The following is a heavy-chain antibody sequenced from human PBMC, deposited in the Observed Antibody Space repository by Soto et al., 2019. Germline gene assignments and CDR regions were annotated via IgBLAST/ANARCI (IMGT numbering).Heavy chain of an antibody. J-gene: IGHJ6*02. CDR3: TRTGGMDV. V-gene: IGHV4-39*01. Sequence: PSETLSRSCTVSVGSISSSSYYWGWIRQPPGKGLEWIGSIYYSGSTYYNPSLKSRVTISVDTSKNQFSLKLSSVTAADTAVYYCTRTGGMDVWSQGATVTVSS. CDR1: VGSISSSSYY. CDR2: IYYSGST.